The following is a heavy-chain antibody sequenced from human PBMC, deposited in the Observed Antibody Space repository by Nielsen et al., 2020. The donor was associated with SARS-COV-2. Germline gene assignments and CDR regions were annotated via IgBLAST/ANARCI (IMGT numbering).Heavy chain of an antibody. D-gene: IGHD3-10*01. V-gene: IGHV3-23*01. CDR3: AKDDVVRGDAFDI. CDR1: GLTFNIYA. J-gene: IGHJ3*02. CDR2: ISASGGST. Sequence: GGSLRLSCIASGLTFNIYAMAWVRRTPGRGLQWVSGISASGGSTYYTDSVKGRFAVSRDNSRNTLYLQMHSLRVEDTALYYCAKDDVVRGDAFDIWGQGTMVTVSS.